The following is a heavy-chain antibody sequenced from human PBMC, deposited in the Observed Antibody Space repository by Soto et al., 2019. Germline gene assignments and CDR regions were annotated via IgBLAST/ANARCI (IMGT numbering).Heavy chain of an antibody. CDR1: GYTFTGYY. Sequence: ASVKVSCKASGYTFTGYYMHWVRQAPGQGLEWMGWINPNSGGTKSAQKFQGRVTMARDTSISTAYMELSRLRSDDTAVYYCARRKGDYYDSSGYHYYFDYWGQGTLVTVSS. J-gene: IGHJ4*02. CDR3: ARRKGDYYDSSGYHYYFDY. V-gene: IGHV1-2*02. D-gene: IGHD3-22*01. CDR2: INPNSGGT.